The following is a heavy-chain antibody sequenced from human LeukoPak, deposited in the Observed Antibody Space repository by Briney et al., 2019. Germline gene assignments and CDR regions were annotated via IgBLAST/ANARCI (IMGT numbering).Heavy chain of an antibody. D-gene: IGHD2-2*01. J-gene: IGHJ5*02. Sequence: PSETLSLTCTVSGDSISSSNSYWGWIRQPPGKGLEWIGSIYYSGSTYYNPSLKSRVTISVDTSKNQFSLKLSSVTAADTAVYYCARDFDIVVVPAADGNWFDPWGQGTLVTVSS. CDR2: IYYSGST. CDR1: GDSISSSNSY. CDR3: ARDFDIVVVPAADGNWFDP. V-gene: IGHV4-39*07.